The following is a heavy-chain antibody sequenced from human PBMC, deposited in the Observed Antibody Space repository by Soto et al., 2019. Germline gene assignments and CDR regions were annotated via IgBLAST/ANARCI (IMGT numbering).Heavy chain of an antibody. Sequence: NPSETLSLTCSASGGSITSSSHFWGWVRQPPGKGLEWMGTIYFTGNTYYTPSLKSRLTMSIDTSKNEFSLRLNSVTAADTAVYYCAGQTFTIAAASYGRSNWFDPWGPGTLVTVSS. CDR3: AGQTFTIAAASYGRSNWFDP. D-gene: IGHD6-25*01. V-gene: IGHV4-39*01. J-gene: IGHJ5*02. CDR1: GGSITSSSHF. CDR2: IYFTGNT.